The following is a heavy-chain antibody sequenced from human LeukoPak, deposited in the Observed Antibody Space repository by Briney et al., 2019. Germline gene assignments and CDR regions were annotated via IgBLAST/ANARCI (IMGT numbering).Heavy chain of an antibody. J-gene: IGHJ4*02. CDR3: ARDVVVAAAEPDY. V-gene: IGHV3-30*02. CDR2: IRYDGSNK. CDR1: GFTFSSYG. Sequence: GGSLRLSCAASGFTFSSYGMHWVRQAPGKGLEWVAFIRYDGSNKYYADSVKGRFTISRDNAKNSLYLQMNSLRAEDTAVYYCARDVVVAAAEPDYWGQGTLVTVSS. D-gene: IGHD2-15*01.